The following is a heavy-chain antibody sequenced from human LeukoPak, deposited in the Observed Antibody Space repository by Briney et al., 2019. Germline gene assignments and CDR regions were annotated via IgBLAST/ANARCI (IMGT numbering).Heavy chain of an antibody. Sequence: ASVKVSCKTSGYTFTSYGLTWVRQAPGQGLDWVGWLSPYSGNTNYAQKVQGRVIMTTDTSTSTAYMELRSLRSDDTAMYFCTRVGGYSPSSTGGNAFDIWGQGTMVTVSS. D-gene: IGHD6-6*01. J-gene: IGHJ3*02. CDR2: LSPYSGNT. CDR1: GYTFTSYG. CDR3: TRVGGYSPSSTGGNAFDI. V-gene: IGHV1-18*01.